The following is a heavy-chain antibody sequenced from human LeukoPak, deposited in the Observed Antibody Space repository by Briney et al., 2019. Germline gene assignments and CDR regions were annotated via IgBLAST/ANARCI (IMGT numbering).Heavy chain of an antibody. CDR3: ARDITYGSGSYYRGYYGMDV. CDR1: GGSISSSNW. Sequence: SETLSLTCAVSGGSISSSNWWSWVRQPPGKGLEWIGYIYYSGSTNYNPSLKSRVTISVDTSKNQFSLKLSSVTAADTAVYYCARDITYGSGSYYRGYYGMDVWGQGTTVTVSS. CDR2: IYYSGST. J-gene: IGHJ6*02. D-gene: IGHD3-10*01. V-gene: IGHV4-4*02.